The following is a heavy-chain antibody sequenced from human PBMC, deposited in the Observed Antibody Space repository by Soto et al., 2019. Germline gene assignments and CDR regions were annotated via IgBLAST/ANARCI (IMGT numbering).Heavy chain of an antibody. J-gene: IGHJ4*02. Sequence: EVQLVESGGGLVKPGGSLRLSCAASGFTFSSYSMNWVRQAPGKGLEWVSSISSSSSYIYYADSVKGRFTISRDNAKNSLYLQMNSLRAEDTAVYYCARLDGVVVPAAADYWGQGTLVTVSS. CDR1: GFTFSSYS. V-gene: IGHV3-21*01. D-gene: IGHD2-2*01. CDR3: ARLDGVVVPAAADY. CDR2: ISSSSSYI.